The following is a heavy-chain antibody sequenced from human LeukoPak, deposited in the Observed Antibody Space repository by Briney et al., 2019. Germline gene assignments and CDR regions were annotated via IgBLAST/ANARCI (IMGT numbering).Heavy chain of an antibody. CDR1: KFTFSTFS. V-gene: IGHV3-23*01. CDR3: TKEGEGYNYSFDY. D-gene: IGHD5-24*01. CDR2: ISGSGAGT. J-gene: IGHJ4*02. Sequence: GGSLRLSCAASKFTFSTFSMSWVRQAPGKGLEWVSSISGSGAGTYYADSVKGRFTISRDNYKNTLYLQMSSLRVEDTAVYYCTKEGEGYNYSFDYWGQGTLVTVSS.